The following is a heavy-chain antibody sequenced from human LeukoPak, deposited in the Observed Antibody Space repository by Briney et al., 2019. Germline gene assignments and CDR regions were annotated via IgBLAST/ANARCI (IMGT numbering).Heavy chain of an antibody. Sequence: PSETLSLTCSVSGDSISYFYWSWIRQAAGKGLEWIGRTSSSGNTDYNASLKSRVTMSVDTSKNQLSLKVISVTAADTAVYYCAKDSGVWSSGWSYYYYYYMDVWGKGTTVTISS. CDR3: AKDSGVWSSGWSYYYYYYMDV. CDR1: GDSISYFY. D-gene: IGHD6-19*01. J-gene: IGHJ6*03. V-gene: IGHV4-4*07. CDR2: TSSSGNT.